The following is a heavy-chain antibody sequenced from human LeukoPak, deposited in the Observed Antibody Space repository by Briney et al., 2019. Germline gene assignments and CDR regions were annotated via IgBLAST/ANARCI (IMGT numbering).Heavy chain of an antibody. J-gene: IGHJ4*02. D-gene: IGHD2-15*01. Sequence: GASVKVSCKASGYTFTSYYMHWVRQAPGQGLEWMGIINPSGGSTSYAQRFQGRVTMTRDTSTSTVYMELSSLRSEDTAVYYCARALYCSGGSRYPPNFDYWGQGTLVTVSS. CDR3: ARALYCSGGSRYPPNFDY. V-gene: IGHV1-46*01. CDR1: GYTFTSYY. CDR2: INPSGGST.